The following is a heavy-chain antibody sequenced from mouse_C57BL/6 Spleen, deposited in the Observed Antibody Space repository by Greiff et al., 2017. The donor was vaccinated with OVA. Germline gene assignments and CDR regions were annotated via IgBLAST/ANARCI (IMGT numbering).Heavy chain of an antibody. CDR3: ARSPYDYGPFAY. J-gene: IGHJ3*01. D-gene: IGHD2-4*01. CDR1: GYTFTDYN. CDR2: INPNNGGT. Sequence: VQLQQSGPELVKPGASVKMSCKASGYTFTDYNMHWVKQSHGKSLEWIGYINPNNGGTSYNQKFKGKATLTVNKSSSTAYMELRSLTSEDSAVYYCARSPYDYGPFAYWGQGTLVTVSA. V-gene: IGHV1-22*01.